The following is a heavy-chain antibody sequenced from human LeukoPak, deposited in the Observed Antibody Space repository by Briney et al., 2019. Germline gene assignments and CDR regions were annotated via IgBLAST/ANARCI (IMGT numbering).Heavy chain of an antibody. D-gene: IGHD2-2*01. J-gene: IGHJ4*02. V-gene: IGHV3-30*04. Sequence: GGSLRLSCAASGFTFSSYAMHWVRQAPGKGLEWVAVISYDGSNKYYADSVKGRFTISRDNSKNTLYLQMNSLRAEDTAVYYCARDTLYCSSTSCSYYFDYWGQGTLVTVSS. CDR3: ARDTLYCSSTSCSYYFDY. CDR2: ISYDGSNK. CDR1: GFTFSSYA.